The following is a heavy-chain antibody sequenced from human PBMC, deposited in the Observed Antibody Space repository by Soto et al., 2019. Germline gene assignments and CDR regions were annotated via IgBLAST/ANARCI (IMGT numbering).Heavy chain of an antibody. Sequence: PGGSLRLSCAASGFTFSSYSMNWVRQAPGKGLEWVSYISSSSSTIYYADSVKGRFTISRDNAKNSLYLQMNSLRAEDTAVYYCARPPSVWSDRYFDLCGGGTLVTVSS. CDR2: ISSSSSTI. CDR3: ARPPSVWSDRYFDL. D-gene: IGHD2-8*02. J-gene: IGHJ2*01. V-gene: IGHV3-48*01. CDR1: GFTFSSYS.